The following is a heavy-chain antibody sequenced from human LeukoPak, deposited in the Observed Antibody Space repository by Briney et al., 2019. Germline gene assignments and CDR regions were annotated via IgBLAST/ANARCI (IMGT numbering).Heavy chain of an antibody. V-gene: IGHV3-30-3*01. CDR1: GFTFSGYA. Sequence: PGGSLRLSCAASGFTFSGYAMYWVRQAPGKGLEWVALISYDGGNKYYADSVKGRFTISRDNSKNTLYLQMNSLRAEDTAVYYCARGREYCSSTSCHDAFDIWGLGTMVTVSS. D-gene: IGHD2-2*01. J-gene: IGHJ3*02. CDR2: ISYDGGNK. CDR3: ARGREYCSSTSCHDAFDI.